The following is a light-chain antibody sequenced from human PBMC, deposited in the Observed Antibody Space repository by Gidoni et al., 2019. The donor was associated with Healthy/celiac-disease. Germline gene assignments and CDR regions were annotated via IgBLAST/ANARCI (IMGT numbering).Light chain of an antibody. CDR1: QGISSD. J-gene: IGKJ4*01. Sequence: AIRITPSPSSLSASTGDRVTITCRASQGISSDLAWYQQKPGKAPKLLIYAASTLQSGVPSRFSGSGSGTDFTLTISCLQSEDFATYYCQQYYSYPPLTFGGGTKVEIK. V-gene: IGKV1-8*01. CDR2: AAS. CDR3: QQYYSYPPLT.